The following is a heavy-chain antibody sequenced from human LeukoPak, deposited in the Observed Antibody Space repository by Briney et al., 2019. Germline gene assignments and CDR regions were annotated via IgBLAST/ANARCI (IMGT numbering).Heavy chain of an antibody. CDR3: ARERFREAARPHFDY. J-gene: IGHJ4*02. D-gene: IGHD6-6*01. Sequence: GATVKISCKASGYTFTDYYMHWVQQAPGKGLEWMGRVDPEDGETIYAEKFQGRVTITADTSTDTAYMELSSLRSEDTAVYYCARERFREAARPHFDYWGQGTLVTVSS. CDR2: VDPEDGET. CDR1: GYTFTDYY. V-gene: IGHV1-69-2*01.